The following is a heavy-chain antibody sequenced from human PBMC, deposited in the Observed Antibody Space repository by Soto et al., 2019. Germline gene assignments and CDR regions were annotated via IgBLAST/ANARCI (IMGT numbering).Heavy chain of an antibody. J-gene: IGHJ4*02. V-gene: IGHV3-53*02. D-gene: IGHD2-15*01. CDR2: IYSGGST. Sequence: EVQLVETGGGLIQPGGSLRLSCAASGFIVSGHYMNWVRQAPGKGLEWVSVIYSGGSTYYADSVKGRFTISRDKSKNTLYLQTTSRGAEDTALYFCARGVAVWCQGTLVTVSS. CDR1: GFIVSGHY. CDR3: ARGVAV.